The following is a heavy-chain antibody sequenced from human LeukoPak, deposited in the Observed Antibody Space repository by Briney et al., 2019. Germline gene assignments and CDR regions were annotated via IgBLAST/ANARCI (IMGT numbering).Heavy chain of an antibody. CDR2: ISGYNGNT. D-gene: IGHD1-1*01. V-gene: IGHV1-18*01. CDR3: ATLYTGTTSWFDP. J-gene: IGHJ5*02. Sequence: ASVKVSCKASGYTFTSYGISWVRQAPGQGLEWMGWISGYNGNTNYAEKVQGRVTMTKDTSTSTAYMEVSSLRSEDTAVYYCATLYTGTTSWFDPWGQGTLVTVSS. CDR1: GYTFTSYG.